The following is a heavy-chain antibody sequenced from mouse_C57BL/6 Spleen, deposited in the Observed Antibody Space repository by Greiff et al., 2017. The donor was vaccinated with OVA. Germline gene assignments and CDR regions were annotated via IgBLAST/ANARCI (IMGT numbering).Heavy chain of an antibody. V-gene: IGHV1-19*01. CDR3: SRDGSPYGHFDY. CDR1: GYTFTDYY. CDR2: INPYNGGT. D-gene: IGHD1-1*02. Sequence: VQLQQSGPVLVKPGASVKMSCKASGYTFTDYYMNWVKQSHGKSLEWIGVINPYNGGTSYNQKFKGKATLTVDKSSSTAYMELNSLTSEDSAVYYWSRDGSPYGHFDYWGQGTTLTVSS. J-gene: IGHJ2*01.